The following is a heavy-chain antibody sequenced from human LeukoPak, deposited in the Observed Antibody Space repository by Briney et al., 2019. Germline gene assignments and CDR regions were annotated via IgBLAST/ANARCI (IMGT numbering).Heavy chain of an antibody. CDR2: IYYSGST. J-gene: IGHJ4*02. Sequence: TLSLTCTVSGGSISSGDYYWSWIRQLPGKGLEWIGYIYYSGSTYYNPSLKSRVTISVDTSKNQFSLKLSSVTAADTAVYYCARALSEITGTSYFDYWGQGTLVTVSS. CDR1: GGSISSGDYY. CDR3: ARALSEITGTSYFDY. D-gene: IGHD1-7*01. V-gene: IGHV4-30-4*01.